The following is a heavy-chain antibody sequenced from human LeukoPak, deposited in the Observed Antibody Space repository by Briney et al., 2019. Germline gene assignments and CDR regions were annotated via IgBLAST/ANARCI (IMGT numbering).Heavy chain of an antibody. D-gene: IGHD1-26*01. Sequence: PGGSMRLSCAASGFTFSSYSMNWVRQAPGKGLEWVSSISSSSSYIYYADSVKGRFTISRDNAENSLYLQINSLRAEDTAVYYCARIFSGSYWFDPWGQGTLVTVSS. CDR2: ISSSSSYI. CDR3: ARIFSGSYWFDP. CDR1: GFTFSSYS. V-gene: IGHV3-21*01. J-gene: IGHJ5*02.